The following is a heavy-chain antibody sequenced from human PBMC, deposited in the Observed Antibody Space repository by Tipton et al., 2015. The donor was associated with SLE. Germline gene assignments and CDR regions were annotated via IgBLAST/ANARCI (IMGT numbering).Heavy chain of an antibody. D-gene: IGHD4-17*01. J-gene: IGHJ4*02. CDR3: TKSTYGDYDRGRFDY. V-gene: IGHV3-9*01. CDR2: IRWNGDNT. Sequence: RSLRLSCAASGFTFDDYAMHWVRQPPGKGLEWVSGIRWNGDNTGYADSVKGRFTISRDNAKNSLFLQMNSLTTEDTAFYFCTKSTYGDYDRGRFDYWGQGTLVTVSS. CDR1: GFTFDDYA.